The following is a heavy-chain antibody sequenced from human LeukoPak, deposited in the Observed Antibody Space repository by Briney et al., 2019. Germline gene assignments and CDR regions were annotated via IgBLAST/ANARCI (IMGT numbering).Heavy chain of an antibody. CDR1: GGSISSYY. CDR2: IYYSGST. V-gene: IGHV4-59*12. CDR3: AREGMVRGVIV. Sequence: SETLSLTCTVSGGSISSYYWSWIRQPPGKGLEWSGYIYYSGSTNYNPSLKSRVTISVDTSKNQFSLKLSSVTAADTAVYYCAREGMVRGVIVWGQGTLVTVSS. D-gene: IGHD3-10*01. J-gene: IGHJ4*02.